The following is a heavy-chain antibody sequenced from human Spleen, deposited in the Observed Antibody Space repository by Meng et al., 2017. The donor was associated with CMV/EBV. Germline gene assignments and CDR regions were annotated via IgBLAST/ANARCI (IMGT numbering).Heavy chain of an antibody. D-gene: IGHD2-2*01. J-gene: IGHJ6*02. Sequence: GESLKISCAASGFTFSSSWMSWVRQAPGKGLEWVANIKQDGSEKYYVDSVKGRFTISRDNAKNSLYLQMNSLRAEDTAVYYCAKTVVPAAIFYYYYGMDVWGQGTTVTVSS. CDR3: AKTVVPAAIFYYYYGMDV. CDR1: GFTFSSSW. CDR2: IKQDGSEK. V-gene: IGHV3-7*03.